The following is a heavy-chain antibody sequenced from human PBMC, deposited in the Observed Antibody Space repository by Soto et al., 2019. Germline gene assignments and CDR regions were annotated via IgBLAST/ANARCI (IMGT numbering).Heavy chain of an antibody. CDR3: ARPIYYDSSGYRGDYYYYGMDV. Sequence: ASVKVSCKASGYTFTSYGISWVRQAPGQGLEWMGWISAYNGNTNYAQKLQGRVTMTTDTSTSTAYMELRSLRSDDTAMYYCARPIYYDSSGYRGDYYYYGMDVWGQGTTVTVSS. CDR2: ISAYNGNT. J-gene: IGHJ6*02. CDR1: GYTFTSYG. V-gene: IGHV1-18*01. D-gene: IGHD3-22*01.